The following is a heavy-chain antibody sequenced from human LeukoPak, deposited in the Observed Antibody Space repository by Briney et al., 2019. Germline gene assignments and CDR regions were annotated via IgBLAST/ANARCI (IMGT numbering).Heavy chain of an antibody. Sequence: GGSLRLSCAASGFIFDDYGMNWVRQAPGKGLEWVSGISWNGGSAGYADSLKGRFTISRDNAKNSLYLQMNSLRAEDTAVYYCARDGNGYCSGGTCYPCPDYWGQGTLVTVSS. J-gene: IGHJ4*02. CDR2: ISWNGGSA. D-gene: IGHD2-15*01. CDR3: ARDGNGYCSGGTCYPCPDY. V-gene: IGHV3-20*04. CDR1: GFIFDDYG.